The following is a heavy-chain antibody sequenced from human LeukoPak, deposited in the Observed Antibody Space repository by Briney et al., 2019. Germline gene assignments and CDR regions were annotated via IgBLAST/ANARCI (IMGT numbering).Heavy chain of an antibody. Sequence: ASVKVSCKASGYTFTSYYMHWVRQALGQGLEWMGIINPSGGSTSYAQKFQGRVTMTRDTSTSTVYMELSSLRSEDTAVYYCARSSEYDSSGYYPYYFDYWGQGTLVTVSS. V-gene: IGHV1-46*01. CDR3: ARSSEYDSSGYYPYYFDY. CDR1: GYTFTSYY. D-gene: IGHD3-22*01. CDR2: INPSGGST. J-gene: IGHJ4*02.